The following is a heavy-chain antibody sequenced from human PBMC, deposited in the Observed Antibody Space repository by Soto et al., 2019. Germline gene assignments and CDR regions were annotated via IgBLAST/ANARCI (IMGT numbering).Heavy chain of an antibody. CDR1: GFTFSSYA. CDR3: AKDPTIYYYYDSSGYQLDY. Sequence: GGSLRLSCAASGFTFSSYAMSWVRQAPGKGLEWVSAISGSGGSTYYADSVKGRFTISRDNSKNTLYLQMNSLRAEDTAVYCCAKDPTIYYYYDSSGYQLDYWGQGTLVTVSS. D-gene: IGHD3-22*01. V-gene: IGHV3-23*01. J-gene: IGHJ4*02. CDR2: ISGSGGST.